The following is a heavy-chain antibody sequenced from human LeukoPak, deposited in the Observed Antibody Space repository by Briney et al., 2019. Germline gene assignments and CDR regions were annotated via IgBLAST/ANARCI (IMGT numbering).Heavy chain of an antibody. CDR1: GGSISSSSYY. J-gene: IGHJ6*03. CDR2: IYYSGST. Sequence: SETLSLTCTVSGGSISSSSYYWGWIRQPPGKGLEWIGSIYYSGSTYYNPPLKSRVTISVDTSKNQFSLKLSSVTAADTAVYYCASRGYCSGGSCYSGYYYYMDVWGQGTTVTVSS. D-gene: IGHD2-15*01. V-gene: IGHV4-39*01. CDR3: ASRGYCSGGSCYSGYYYYMDV.